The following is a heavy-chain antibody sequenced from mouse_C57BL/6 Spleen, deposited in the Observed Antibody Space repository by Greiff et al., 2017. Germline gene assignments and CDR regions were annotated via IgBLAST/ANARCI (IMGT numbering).Heavy chain of an antibody. V-gene: IGHV14-1*01. CDR3: TNGYTRAWFAD. CDR1: GFNIKDYY. J-gene: IGHJ3*01. D-gene: IGHD2-2*01. CDR2: IDPEDGDT. Sequence: DVKLVESGAELVRPGASVKLSCTASGFNIKDYYMHWVKQRPEQGLEWIGRIDPEDGDTEYAPKFQDKATMTADTSSNTAYLQLSSLTSEDTAVYYCTNGYTRAWFADWGQGTLVTVSA.